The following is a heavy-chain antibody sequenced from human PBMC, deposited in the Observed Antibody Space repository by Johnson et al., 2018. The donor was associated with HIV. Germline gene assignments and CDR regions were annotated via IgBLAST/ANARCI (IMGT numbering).Heavy chain of an antibody. CDR2: IKQDGSEK. CDR3: AGPVNGDTYGFDI. J-gene: IGHJ3*02. CDR1: GFTFSSYW. V-gene: IGHV3-7*01. D-gene: IGHD4-17*01. Sequence: EVQLVESGGGLVQPGGSLRLSCAASGFTFSSYWMSWVRQAPGKGLEWVANIKQDGSEKYYVDSVKGRFTISRDNAKNSLYLQMNSLRAEDTAVYYCAGPVNGDTYGFDIWGQGTMVTVSS.